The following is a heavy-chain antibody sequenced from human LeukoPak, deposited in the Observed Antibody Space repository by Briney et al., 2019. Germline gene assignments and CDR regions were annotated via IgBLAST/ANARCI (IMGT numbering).Heavy chain of an antibody. J-gene: IGHJ4*02. Sequence: SETLSLTCTVSGGSISSYYWSWIRQPPGKGVEWIGDIYYSGSTNYNPSLKSRVTISADTSKNQFSLKLSSVTAADTAVYYCARDRSEFDYWGQGTLVTVSS. CDR2: IYYSGST. D-gene: IGHD3-3*01. CDR1: GGSISSYY. V-gene: IGHV4-59*01. CDR3: ARDRSEFDY.